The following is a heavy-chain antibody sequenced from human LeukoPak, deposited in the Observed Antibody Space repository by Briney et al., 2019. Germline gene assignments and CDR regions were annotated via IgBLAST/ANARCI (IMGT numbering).Heavy chain of an antibody. D-gene: IGHD1-7*01. CDR2: INNSQIT. CDR1: GGAGSGCSYR. Sequence: SQCRSPACTVSGGAGSGCSYRWSSIHQPPGKGLEWIEEINNSQITPFNPSPKSRVTISVDTSKNQFSLKLSSVTAADTAVYYCARGAKMYNWNYKKSYYYYFGMDVWGQGTTVTVSS. V-gene: IGHV4-39*07. CDR3: ARGAKMYNWNYKKSYYYYFGMDV. J-gene: IGHJ6*02.